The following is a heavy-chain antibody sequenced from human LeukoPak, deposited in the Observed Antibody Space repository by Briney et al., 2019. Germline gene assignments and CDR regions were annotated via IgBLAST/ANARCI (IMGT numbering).Heavy chain of an antibody. CDR2: IYYSGST. D-gene: IGHD5-18*01. V-gene: IGHV4-59*08. CDR1: GGSISRYY. CDR3: ARSIQLWDYYFDY. Sequence: PSETLSLTCTVSGGSISRYYWSWIRQPPGKGLEWIGYIYYSGSTNYNPSLKSRVTISVDTSKNQFSLKLSSVTAADTAVYYCARSIQLWDYYFDYWGQGTLVTVSS. J-gene: IGHJ4*02.